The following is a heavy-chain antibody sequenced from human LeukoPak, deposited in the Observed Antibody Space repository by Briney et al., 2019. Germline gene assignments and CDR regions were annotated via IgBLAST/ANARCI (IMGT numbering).Heavy chain of an antibody. V-gene: IGHV4-34*01. J-gene: IGHJ4*02. D-gene: IGHD2/OR15-2a*01. CDR2: IIHTGRT. CDR1: GFTFSSYA. CDR3: ARGILVKVYAAFDY. Sequence: GSLRLSCAASGFTFSSYAMSWVRQSPEKGLEWIGEIIHTGRTNYNPSLTSRVSISVDTSKNQFPLQLSSVTAADTAVYYCARGILVKVYAAFDYWGQGTLVSVSS.